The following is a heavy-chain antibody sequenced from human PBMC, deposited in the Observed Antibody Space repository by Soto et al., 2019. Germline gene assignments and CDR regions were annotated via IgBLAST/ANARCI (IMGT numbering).Heavy chain of an antibody. CDR1: GGSISNHY. D-gene: IGHD7-27*01. V-gene: IGHV4-59*11. Sequence: QVQLQESGPGLVKPSETLSLTCSVSGGSISNHYWSWIRQPPGKGLEWFGYIYYNGNTNYNSSLKSRVTMSVATSRNQISLKLTTVTAADTAVYYCTRANWYSEYWGQGTLVTVSS. CDR2: IYYNGNT. CDR3: TRANWYSEY. J-gene: IGHJ4*02.